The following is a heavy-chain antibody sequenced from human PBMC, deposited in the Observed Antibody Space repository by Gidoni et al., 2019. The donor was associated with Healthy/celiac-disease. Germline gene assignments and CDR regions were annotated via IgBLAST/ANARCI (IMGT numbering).Heavy chain of an antibody. V-gene: IGHV3-23*01. Sequence: EVQLLESGGGLVQPGGSLRLSCAASGFTFSSYAMSWVRQAPGKGLEWVSAISGSGGSTYYADSVKGRFTISRDNSKNTLYLQMNSLRAEDTAVYYCAKDYYDILTGSIQNAFDIWGQGTMVTVSS. CDR3: AKDYYDILTGSIQNAFDI. CDR2: ISGSGGST. D-gene: IGHD3-9*01. CDR1: GFTFSSYA. J-gene: IGHJ3*02.